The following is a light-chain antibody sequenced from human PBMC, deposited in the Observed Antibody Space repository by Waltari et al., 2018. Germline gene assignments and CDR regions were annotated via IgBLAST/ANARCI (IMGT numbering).Light chain of an antibody. J-gene: IGLJ2*01. Sequence: QSVLTQPPSVSEAPRQRVTISCSGSSSNIGNNAVNWYQQLPGKAPKLLIYYDDRLPSGVSDRFSGSKSGTSASLAISGLQSDDEADYYCAAWDDRLNGVVFGGGTKLTVL. V-gene: IGLV1-36*01. CDR2: YDD. CDR3: AAWDDRLNGVV. CDR1: SSNIGNNA.